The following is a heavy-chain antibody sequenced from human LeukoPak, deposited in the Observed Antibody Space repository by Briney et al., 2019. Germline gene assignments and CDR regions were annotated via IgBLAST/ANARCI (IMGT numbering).Heavy chain of an antibody. J-gene: IGHJ4*02. CDR3: AKGRRSGAAAGIDY. D-gene: IGHD6-13*01. Sequence: PGGSLRLSCAASGFTFSSYVMSWVRQAPGKGLEWVSAISGSGGSTYYADSVKGRFTISRDNSKNTLYLQMNSLRAEDTAVYYCAKGRRSGAAAGIDYWGQGTLVTVSS. CDR1: GFTFSSYV. V-gene: IGHV3-23*01. CDR2: ISGSGGST.